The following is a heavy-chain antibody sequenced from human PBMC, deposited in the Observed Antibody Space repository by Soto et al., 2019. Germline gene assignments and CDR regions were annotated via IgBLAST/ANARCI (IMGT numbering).Heavy chain of an antibody. J-gene: IGHJ4*02. D-gene: IGHD7-27*01. CDR1: GFTFGLYG. CDR3: ARMGFWGKLTDL. Sequence: GGSLRLSCAASGFTFGLYGMGWVRQAPGKGLEWVANLKRDGSEKYFLESVKGRFTMSRDNAKNSFYLHMSNLRAEDTAVYFCARMGFWGKLTDLWGQGTSVTVSS. V-gene: IGHV3-7*01. CDR2: LKRDGSEK.